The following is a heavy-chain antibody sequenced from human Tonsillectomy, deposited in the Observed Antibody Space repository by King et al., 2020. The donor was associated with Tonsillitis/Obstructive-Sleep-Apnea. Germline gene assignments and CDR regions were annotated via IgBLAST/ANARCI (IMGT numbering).Heavy chain of an antibody. D-gene: IGHD3-22*01. Sequence: QLQESGPGLVKPSETLSLTCTVSGGSISSSTYYWGWIRQPPGKGLEWIGSIYYSGSTYYNPSLKSRVTISVDTSKNQFSLKLSSVTAADTAVYYCATLRQYYDNSDYFDLNFAYWGQGTLVTVSS. J-gene: IGHJ4*02. CDR3: ATLRQYYDNSDYFDLNFAY. V-gene: IGHV4-39*01. CDR2: IYYSGST. CDR1: GGSISSSTYY.